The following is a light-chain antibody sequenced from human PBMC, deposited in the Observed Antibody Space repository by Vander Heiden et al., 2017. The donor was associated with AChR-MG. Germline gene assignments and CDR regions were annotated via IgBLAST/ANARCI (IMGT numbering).Light chain of an antibody. J-gene: IGKJ2*04. CDR1: QDIRIY. Sequence: DIQMTQSPSFLSASVGDRVTITCQASQDIRIYLNWYQQKPGKAPKLLIYDASNLETGVPSRFSGSGSGTDFSFTISSLQPEDVAVYYCQRYDDGLQWSFGQGTKLEIK. CDR2: DAS. CDR3: QRYDDGLQWS. V-gene: IGKV1-33*01.